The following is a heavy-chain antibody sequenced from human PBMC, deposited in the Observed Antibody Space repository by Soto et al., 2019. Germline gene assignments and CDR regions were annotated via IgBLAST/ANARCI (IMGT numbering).Heavy chain of an antibody. V-gene: IGHV3-73*01. CDR3: TIAAAGPYYYYGMDV. D-gene: IGHD6-13*01. Sequence: PGGSLRLSCAASGFTFSGSAMHWVRQASGKGLEWVGRIRSKANSYATAYAASVKGRFTISRDDSKNTAYLQMNSLKTEDTAVYYCTIAAAGPYYYYGMDVWGQGTTVTVS. J-gene: IGHJ6*02. CDR2: IRSKANSYAT. CDR1: GFTFSGSA.